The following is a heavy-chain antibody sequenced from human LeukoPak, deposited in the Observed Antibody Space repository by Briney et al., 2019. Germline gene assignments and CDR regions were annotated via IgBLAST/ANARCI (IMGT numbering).Heavy chain of an antibody. V-gene: IGHV1-46*01. D-gene: IGHD3-9*01. Sequence: ASVKVSCKASGYTFTSYYMHWVRQAPGQGLEWMGIIIPSGGSTSYAQKFQGRVTMTRDTSTSTVYMELSSLRSEDTAVYYCARARAGVLRYFDWLLAPNWFDPWGQGTLVTVSS. CDR3: ARARAGVLRYFDWLLAPNWFDP. CDR2: IIPSGGST. CDR1: GYTFTSYY. J-gene: IGHJ5*02.